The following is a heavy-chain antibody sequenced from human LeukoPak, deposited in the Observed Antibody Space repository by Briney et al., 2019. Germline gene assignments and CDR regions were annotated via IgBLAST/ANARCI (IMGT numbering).Heavy chain of an antibody. V-gene: IGHV3-30*04. J-gene: IGHJ4*02. CDR2: ISYDGNNK. CDR1: GFALNNYA. Sequence: GGSLRLSCAASGFALNNYAIHWVRQAPGKGLEWVAVISYDGNNKYYTDSVQGRFTISRDNSKNTLYLQMISLRAEDTAVYYCARGPEKSLRYYFHYWGQGTLVTVFS. CDR3: ARGPEKSLRYYFHY.